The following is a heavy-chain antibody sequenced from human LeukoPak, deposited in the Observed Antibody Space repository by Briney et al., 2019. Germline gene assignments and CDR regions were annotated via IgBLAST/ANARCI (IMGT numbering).Heavy chain of an antibody. J-gene: IGHJ4*02. Sequence: TGGSLRLSCAASGFTFDAYAMHWVRQAPGKGLVWVSRVNGDGSSTNYADSVKGRFTISRDNAKNTLYLQMNSLRAEDTAVYYCARDGIAAVDFDYWGQGILVTVSS. CDR2: VNGDGSST. D-gene: IGHD6-13*01. V-gene: IGHV3-74*01. CDR1: GFTFDAYA. CDR3: ARDGIAAVDFDY.